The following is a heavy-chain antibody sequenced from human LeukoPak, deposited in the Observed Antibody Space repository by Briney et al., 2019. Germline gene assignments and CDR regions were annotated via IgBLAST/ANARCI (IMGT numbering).Heavy chain of an antibody. J-gene: IGHJ5*02. CDR1: GGSFSGYY. CDR2: IYTSGST. Sequence: SETLSLTCAVYGGSFSGYYWSWIRQPAGKGLEWIGHIYTSGSTNYNPSLKSRVTMSVDTSKNQFSLKLISVTAADTAVYYCARATGTLGWFDPWGQGILVTVSS. CDR3: ARATGTLGWFDP. D-gene: IGHD6-13*01. V-gene: IGHV4-59*10.